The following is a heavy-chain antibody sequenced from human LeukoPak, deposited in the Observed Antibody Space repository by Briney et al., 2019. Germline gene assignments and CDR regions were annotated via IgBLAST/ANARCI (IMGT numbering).Heavy chain of an antibody. CDR3: ARAVIPRSGSSLFHFDY. CDR2: IHYSGTT. D-gene: IGHD3-3*01. V-gene: IGHV4-39*07. J-gene: IGHJ4*02. CDR1: GGSISSSCDY. Sequence: SETLSLTCIAYGGSISSSCDYWGWIRQPPEKGLEWIGNIHYSGTTYYSPALNSRVTISVDAAKNQFSLTLSSVTATDTAVYYCARAVIPRSGSSLFHFDYWGQGILVTVSS.